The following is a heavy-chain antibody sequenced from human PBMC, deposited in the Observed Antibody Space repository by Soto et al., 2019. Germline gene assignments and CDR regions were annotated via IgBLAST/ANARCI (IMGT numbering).Heavy chain of an antibody. CDR3: ARGLPYYYDSSGFPWFDP. CDR2: IYYSGST. J-gene: IGHJ5*02. D-gene: IGHD3-22*01. V-gene: IGHV4-39*01. Sequence: SETLSLTCTFSGGSIISSSYYWGWIRQPPGKGLEWIGSIYYSGSTYYNPSLKSRVTISVDTSKNQFSLKLSSVTAADTAVYYCARGLPYYYDSSGFPWFDPWGQGTLVTVSS. CDR1: GGSIISSSYY.